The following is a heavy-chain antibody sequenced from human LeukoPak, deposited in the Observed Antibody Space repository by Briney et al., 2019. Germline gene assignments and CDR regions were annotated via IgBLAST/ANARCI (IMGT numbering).Heavy chain of an antibody. CDR2: IKSKTDGGTT. CDR3: TTLKDIVVVVAATPDYYSYMDV. D-gene: IGHD2-15*01. V-gene: IGHV3-15*01. Sequence: PGGSLRLSCAASGFTFSNAWMSWVRQAPGKGLEWVGRIKSKTDGGTTDYAAPVKGRFTISRDDPKNTLYLQMNSLKTEDTAVYYCTTLKDIVVVVAATPDYYSYMDVWGKGTTVTVSS. CDR1: GFTFSNAW. J-gene: IGHJ6*03.